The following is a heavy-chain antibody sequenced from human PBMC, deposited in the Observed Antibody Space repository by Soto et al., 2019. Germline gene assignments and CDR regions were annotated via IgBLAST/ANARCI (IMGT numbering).Heavy chain of an antibody. Sequence: PSETLSLTCTVSGVSVSSGSYYWSWIRQPPGKGLEWIGYIYYSGSTNYNPSLKSRVTISVDTSKNQFSLKLSSVTAADTAVYYCARDSMVRGSRDYWGQGTLVTVSS. CDR3: ARDSMVRGSRDY. CDR1: GVSVSSGSYY. J-gene: IGHJ4*02. D-gene: IGHD3-10*01. V-gene: IGHV4-61*01. CDR2: IYYSGST.